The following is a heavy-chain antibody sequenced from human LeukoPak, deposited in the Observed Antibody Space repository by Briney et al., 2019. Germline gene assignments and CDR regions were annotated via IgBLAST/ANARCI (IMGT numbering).Heavy chain of an antibody. J-gene: IGHJ4*02. V-gene: IGHV1-46*01. CDR1: GYTFTSYY. CDR2: INPSGGST. CDR3: ARGSAHDYGDYWSFDY. D-gene: IGHD4-17*01. Sequence: ASVKVSCKASGYTFTSYYMHWVRQAPGQGLEWMGIINPSGGSTSYAQKFQGRVTMTRDTSTSTVYMELSSLRSEDTAVYYCARGSAHDYGDYWSFDYWGQGTLVTVSS.